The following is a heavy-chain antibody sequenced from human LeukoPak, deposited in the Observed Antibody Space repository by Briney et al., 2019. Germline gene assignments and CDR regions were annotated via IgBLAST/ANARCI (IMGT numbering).Heavy chain of an antibody. J-gene: IGHJ4*02. CDR3: AKDMNPYYYDSSGYPN. V-gene: IGHV3-9*01. CDR1: GFTFDDYA. Sequence: PGRSLRLSCAASGFTFDDYAMHWVRQAPGKGLEWVSGISWNSGSIGYADSVKGRFTISRDNAKNSLYLQMNSLRAEDTALYYCAKDMNPYYYDSSGYPNWGQGTLVTVSS. CDR2: ISWNSGSI. D-gene: IGHD3-22*01.